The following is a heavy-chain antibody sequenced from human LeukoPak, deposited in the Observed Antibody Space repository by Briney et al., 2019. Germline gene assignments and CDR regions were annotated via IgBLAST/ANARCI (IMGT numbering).Heavy chain of an antibody. CDR3: ARDGYTAMAPGYYYYYMDV. CDR2: INTDGSST. J-gene: IGHJ6*03. Sequence: PGGSLRLSCAASGFTFSSYWMHWVRQARGKGLVWVSRINTDGSSTSYADSVKGRFTISRDNAKNTLYLQMNSLRAEDTAVYYCARDGYTAMAPGYYYYYMDVWGKGTTVTVSS. V-gene: IGHV3-74*01. D-gene: IGHD5-18*01. CDR1: GFTFSSYW.